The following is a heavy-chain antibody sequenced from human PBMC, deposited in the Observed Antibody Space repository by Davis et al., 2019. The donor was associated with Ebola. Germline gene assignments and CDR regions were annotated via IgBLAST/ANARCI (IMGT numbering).Heavy chain of an antibody. CDR1: GYIFNNHP. D-gene: IGHD3-22*01. CDR3: ATHISYYYDSSGDYFDY. J-gene: IGHJ4*02. Sequence: ASVKVSCKASGYIFNNHPIHWVRQAPGQRPEWMGWINAGDGDTKFSHNFQGRVTMTEDTSTDTAYMELSSLRSEDTAVYYCATHISYYYDSSGDYFDYWGQGTLVTVSS. V-gene: IGHV1-3*01. CDR2: INAGDGDT.